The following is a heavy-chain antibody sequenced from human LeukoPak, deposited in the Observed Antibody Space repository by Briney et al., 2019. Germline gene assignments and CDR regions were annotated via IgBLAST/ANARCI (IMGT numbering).Heavy chain of an antibody. CDR3: AKRGVVIRVILVGFHKEAYYFDS. CDR1: GITLSNYG. CDR2: ISDSGGRT. D-gene: IGHD3-22*01. J-gene: IGHJ4*02. V-gene: IGHV3-23*01. Sequence: GGSLRLSCAVSGITLSNYGMTWVRQAPGKGLEWVAGISDSGGRTNYADSVKGRFTISRDNPKNTLYLQMNSLRAEDTAVCFCAKRGVVIRVILVGFHKEAYYFDSWGQGALVTVSS.